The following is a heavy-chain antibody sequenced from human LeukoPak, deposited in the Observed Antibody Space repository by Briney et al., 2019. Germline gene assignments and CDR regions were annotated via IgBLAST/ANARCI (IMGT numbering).Heavy chain of an antibody. V-gene: IGHV1-18*01. D-gene: IGHD3-3*01. J-gene: IGHJ4*02. CDR3: ARDGKGRYDFRENDY. Sequence: GASEMVSCKASGDTVSIYGIIRVRQATGQCLEWMGCISAHTGNSDYAQKFQNRVTMTIDTSTNTAYMELRSLGSDDTAVYYCARDGKGRYDFRENDYWGQGTLVTVSS. CDR2: ISAHTGNS. CDR1: GDTVSIYG.